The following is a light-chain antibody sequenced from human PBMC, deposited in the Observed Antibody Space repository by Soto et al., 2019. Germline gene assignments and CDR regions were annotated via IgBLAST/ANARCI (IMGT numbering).Light chain of an antibody. CDR1: SSNIGSNT. CDR3: GAWDSSLDVYV. V-gene: IGLV1-44*01. CDR2: SNN. J-gene: IGLJ2*01. Sequence: QSVLTQPPSASGTPGQRVTISCSGSSSNIGSNTVNWYQQLPGTAPKLLIYSNNQRPSGIPDRFSGSKSGTSATLAITGLQTGDEGDYSCGAWDSSLDVYVFGGGTKLTVL.